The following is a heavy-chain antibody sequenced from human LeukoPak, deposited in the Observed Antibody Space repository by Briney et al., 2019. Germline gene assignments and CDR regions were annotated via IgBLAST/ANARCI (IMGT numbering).Heavy chain of an antibody. J-gene: IGHJ1*01. CDR3: ARDWSSISYPRGYFQH. Sequence: SETLSLTCTVSGGSIGSSGFYWGWIRQPPGKGLEWIGSIYYSGSTYYNPSLKSRVTISVDTSKNQFSLKLNSVTAADTAVYYCARDWSSISYPRGYFQHWGQGTLVTVSS. CDR2: IYYSGST. CDR1: GGSIGSSGFY. V-gene: IGHV4-39*07. D-gene: IGHD3-3*02.